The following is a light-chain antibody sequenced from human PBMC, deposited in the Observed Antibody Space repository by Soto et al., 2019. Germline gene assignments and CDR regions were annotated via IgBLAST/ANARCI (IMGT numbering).Light chain of an antibody. CDR3: QQYNNWPPIT. CDR2: DTS. V-gene: IGKV3-15*01. J-gene: IGKJ5*01. CDR1: RSVGFS. Sequence: DIALTQSPDTLSVSPGERATLSCRASRSVGFSLGWYQQKPGQAPRLLIYDTSTRATGVPARFSGSGSGTEFTLTISSLQSEDLAIYYCQQYNNWPPITFGQGTRLEIK.